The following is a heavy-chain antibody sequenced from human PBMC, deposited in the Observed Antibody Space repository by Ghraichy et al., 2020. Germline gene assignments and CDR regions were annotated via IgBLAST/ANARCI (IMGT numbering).Heavy chain of an antibody. CDR1: GGSISSGGYY. Sequence: SETLSLTCTVSGGSISSGGYYWSWIRQHPGKGLEWIGYIYYSGSTYYNPSLKSRVTISVDTSKNQFSLKLSSVTAADTAVYYCARGGRGAGDDRGGFQHWGQGTLVTVSS. V-gene: IGHV4-31*03. CDR2: IYYSGST. J-gene: IGHJ1*01. D-gene: IGHD3-10*01. CDR3: ARGGRGAGDDRGGFQH.